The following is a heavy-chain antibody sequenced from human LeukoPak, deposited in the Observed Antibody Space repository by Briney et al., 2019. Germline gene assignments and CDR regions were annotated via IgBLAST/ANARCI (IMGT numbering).Heavy chain of an antibody. CDR1: GFTFSSYG. Sequence: PGGSLRLSCAASGFTFSSYGMHWVRQAPGKGLEWVAVISYDGSNKYYADSVKGRFTISRDNSKNTLYLQMNSLRAEDTAVYFCARVYVIRGPTRAFDSWGQGTLVTVSS. V-gene: IGHV3-30*03. D-gene: IGHD3-10*01. CDR3: ARVYVIRGPTRAFDS. CDR2: ISYDGSNK. J-gene: IGHJ4*02.